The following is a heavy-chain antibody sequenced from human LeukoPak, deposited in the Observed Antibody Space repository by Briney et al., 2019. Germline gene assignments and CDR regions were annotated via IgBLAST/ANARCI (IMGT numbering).Heavy chain of an antibody. Sequence: ASVKVSCKASGYTFTSYDINWVRQATGQGLEWMGWMNPNSGNTGYAQKFQGRVTMTRNTSISTAYMELSSLRSEDTAVYYCARGITILGVVTTYYYYMDVWGKGTTVTVSS. CDR1: GYTFTSYD. J-gene: IGHJ6*03. CDR3: ARGITILGVVTTYYYYMDV. CDR2: MNPNSGNT. D-gene: IGHD3-3*01. V-gene: IGHV1-8*01.